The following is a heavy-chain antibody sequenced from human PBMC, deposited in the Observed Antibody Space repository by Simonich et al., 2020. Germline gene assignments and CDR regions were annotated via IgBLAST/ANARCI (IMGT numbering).Heavy chain of an antibody. V-gene: IGHV4-59*08. J-gene: IGHJ4*02. CDR3: ARHDRWLQFYFDY. Sequence: QVQLQESGPGLVKPSKTLSLTCTVSGGSISSYYWSWIRQPPGKGLEWIGYIYYSGSTNSNPSLKSRVTISVDTSKNQFSLKLSSVTAADTAVYYCARHDRWLQFYFDYWGQGTLVTVSS. CDR1: GGSISSYY. D-gene: IGHD5-12*01. CDR2: IYYSGST.